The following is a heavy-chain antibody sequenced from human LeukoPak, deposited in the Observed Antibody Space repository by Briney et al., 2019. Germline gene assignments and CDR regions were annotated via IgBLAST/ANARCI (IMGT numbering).Heavy chain of an antibody. CDR3: ARSYCIGTNCYSHLFDY. CDR2: INPNSGGA. V-gene: IGHV1-2*06. D-gene: IGHD2-2*01. J-gene: IGHJ4*02. CDR1: GYTFTGDY. Sequence: ASVKVSCKASGYTFTGDYLHWVRQAPGQGPEWMGRINPNSGGANYAQNFQGRVTMTRDTSISTAHVELSRLRSDDTAVYYCARSYCIGTNCYSHLFDYWGQGTLVTVSS.